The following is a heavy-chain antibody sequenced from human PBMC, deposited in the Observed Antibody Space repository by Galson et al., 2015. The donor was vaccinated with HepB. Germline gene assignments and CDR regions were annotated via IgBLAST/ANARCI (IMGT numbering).Heavy chain of an antibody. Sequence: SLRLSCAGSGFTFSSYTMIWVRQAPGKGLEWVSSISGIVDGTYYADSVKGRFTISRDSSRSTLFLQMNSLRVEDTAVYYCAIQGSTYDKDFDYWGQGTLVTVSS. CDR2: ISGIVDGT. J-gene: IGHJ4*02. CDR3: AIQGSTYDKDFDY. D-gene: IGHD3-22*01. V-gene: IGHV3-23*01. CDR1: GFTFSSYT.